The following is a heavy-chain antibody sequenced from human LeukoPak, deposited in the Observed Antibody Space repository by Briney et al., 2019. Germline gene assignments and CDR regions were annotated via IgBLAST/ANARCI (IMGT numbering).Heavy chain of an antibody. Sequence: GGSLRLSCAASGLTFSTYAMIWVRQAPGKGLEWVSGISGGGEHTYYADSVRGRFTISRDTSANSLSLEMNRLRAEDTAVYHCARLSGTSGTSSRVLHYWGQGTLDTVSS. CDR2: ISGGGEHT. CDR1: GLTFSTYA. D-gene: IGHD1-1*01. J-gene: IGHJ4*02. V-gene: IGHV3-23*01. CDR3: ARLSGTSGTSSRVLHY.